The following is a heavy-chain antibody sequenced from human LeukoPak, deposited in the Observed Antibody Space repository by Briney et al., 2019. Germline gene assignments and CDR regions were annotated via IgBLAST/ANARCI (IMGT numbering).Heavy chain of an antibody. CDR2: IYSGGST. D-gene: IGHD2-2*01. CDR1: GFTVSSNY. Sequence: PGGSLRLSCAASGFTVSSNYMSWVRQAPGKGLEWVSVIYSGGSTYYADSVKGRFTISRDNSKNTLYLQMNSLRAEDTAVYYCAREFSASIVVVPAAARQAYFDYWGQGTLVTVSS. V-gene: IGHV3-53*01. CDR3: AREFSASIVVVPAAARQAYFDY. J-gene: IGHJ4*02.